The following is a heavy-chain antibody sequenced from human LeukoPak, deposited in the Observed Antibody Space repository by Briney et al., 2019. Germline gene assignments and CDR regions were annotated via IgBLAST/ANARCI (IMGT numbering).Heavy chain of an antibody. V-gene: IGHV4-34*01. J-gene: IGHJ4*02. CDR3: ARGPYYFGSGSYYL. D-gene: IGHD3-10*01. CDR1: GGSFSGYY. Sequence: SETLSLTCAVYGGSFSGYYWSWIRQPPGKGLVWIGEINHSGGTNYNPSLKSRVTISEDTSKNQFSLKLNSVTAADTAVYYCARGPYYFGSGSYYLWGQGTLVTVSS. CDR2: INHSGGT.